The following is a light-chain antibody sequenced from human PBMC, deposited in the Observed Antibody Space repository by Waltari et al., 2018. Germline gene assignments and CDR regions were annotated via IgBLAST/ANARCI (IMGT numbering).Light chain of an antibody. J-gene: IGLJ2*01. CDR2: NNT. Sequence: SYELTQPPSVSVSPGQTASITCSGDALPQQSLYWYQQKPVQTPALVIHNNTERPSGIPERFSGSSSGTTVTLTISGVQAEDEADYYCQSADTSGTYPQVVFGGGTQLTVL. V-gene: IGLV3-25*03. CDR3: QSADTSGTYPQVV. CDR1: ALPQQS.